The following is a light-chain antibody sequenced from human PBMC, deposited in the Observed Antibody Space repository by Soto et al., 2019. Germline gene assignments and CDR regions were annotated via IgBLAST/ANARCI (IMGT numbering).Light chain of an antibody. J-gene: IGKJ3*01. CDR3: KQYDNLLIFT. CDR2: DAS. V-gene: IGKV1-33*01. Sequence: DIQMTQSPSSLSASVGDRVTITCQASQDISNYLNWYQQKPGKAPKLLIYDASNLETGVPSRFSGSGSGTDFTFTISSLQPEDIATYYCKQYDNLLIFTFGPGTNVDIK. CDR1: QDISNY.